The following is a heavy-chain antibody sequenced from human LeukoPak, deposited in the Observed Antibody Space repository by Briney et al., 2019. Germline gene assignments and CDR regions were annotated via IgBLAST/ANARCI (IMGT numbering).Heavy chain of an antibody. CDR2: INHSGST. D-gene: IGHD3-16*02. Sequence: SETLSLTCAVYGGSFSGYYWSWIRQPPGKGLEWIGEINHSGSTNYNPSLKSRVTISVDTSKNQFSLKLSSVTAADTAVYYCARAIYDYVWGSYRFIAPLVFDYWGQGTLVTVSS. CDR3: ARAIYDYVWGSYRFIAPLVFDY. J-gene: IGHJ4*02. CDR1: GGSFSGYY. V-gene: IGHV4-34*01.